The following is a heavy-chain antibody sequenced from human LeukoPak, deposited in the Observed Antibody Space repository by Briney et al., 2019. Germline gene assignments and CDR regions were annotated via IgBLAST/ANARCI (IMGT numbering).Heavy chain of an antibody. Sequence: PGGSLRLSCAASGFTFSSYWMSWVRQAPGKGLEWVANIKQDGSEKYYVDSVKGRFTISRDNAKNSLYLQMNSLRAEDTAVYYCARSLGGELYDFDYWGQGTLVTVSS. J-gene: IGHJ4*02. CDR2: IKQDGSEK. CDR3: ARSLGGELYDFDY. V-gene: IGHV3-7*01. D-gene: IGHD3-10*01. CDR1: GFTFSSYW.